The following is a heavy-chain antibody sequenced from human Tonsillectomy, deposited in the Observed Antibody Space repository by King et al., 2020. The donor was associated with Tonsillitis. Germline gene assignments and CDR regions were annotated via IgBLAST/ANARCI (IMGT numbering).Heavy chain of an antibody. Sequence: VQLVQSGAEVKKPGASVKVSCKASGYTFTIYAMHWVRQAPGQRLEWRGWINAGNGNTKYSQKFQGRATITRDTSASTAYMELGSLRSEDTAVDYCARRGIAVAGLDYWGQGTLVTVSS. CDR2: INAGNGNT. D-gene: IGHD6-19*01. J-gene: IGHJ4*02. CDR1: GYTFTIYA. CDR3: ARRGIAVAGLDY. V-gene: IGHV1-3*01.